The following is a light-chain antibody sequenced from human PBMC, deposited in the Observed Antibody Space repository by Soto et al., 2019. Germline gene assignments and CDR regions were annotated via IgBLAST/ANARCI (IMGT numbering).Light chain of an antibody. CDR2: AAS. V-gene: IGKV1-9*01. CDR3: QQLNSYPMYT. Sequence: DIQLTQSPSFLSASVGDRVTITCRASQGIDSYLAWYQQKPGKAPKLLIYAASTLHSGVPSRFSGSGSGTEFTLTISSLQPEDFATYYCQQLNSYPMYTFGQGTKVDIK. J-gene: IGKJ2*01. CDR1: QGIDSY.